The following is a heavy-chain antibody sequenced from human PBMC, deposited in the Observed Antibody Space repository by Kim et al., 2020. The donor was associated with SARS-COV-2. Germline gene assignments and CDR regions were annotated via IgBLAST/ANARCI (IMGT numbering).Heavy chain of an antibody. D-gene: IGHD2-2*01. Sequence: GRFTVSRDNSKNTLYLQMYSLRVEDTAVYYCAKRNQLSYAGRIGPYGMDVWGQGTTVTVSS. J-gene: IGHJ6*02. CDR3: AKRNQLSYAGRIGPYGMDV. V-gene: IGHV3-23*01.